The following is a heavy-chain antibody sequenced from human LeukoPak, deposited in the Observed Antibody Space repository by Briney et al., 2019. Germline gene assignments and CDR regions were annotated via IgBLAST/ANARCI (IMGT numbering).Heavy chain of an antibody. CDR1: GGSFSSYY. CDR2: IYSSGTT. D-gene: IGHD5-12*01. V-gene: IGHV4-4*07. Sequence: SETLSLTCAVYGGSFSSYYWSWIRQPAGKGLEWIGRIYSSGTTNSDPSLKSRVTMSVDTSKNQFSLKLNSVTAADTAVYYCARDRGYSAYVDYWGQGTLVTVSS. J-gene: IGHJ4*02. CDR3: ARDRGYSAYVDY.